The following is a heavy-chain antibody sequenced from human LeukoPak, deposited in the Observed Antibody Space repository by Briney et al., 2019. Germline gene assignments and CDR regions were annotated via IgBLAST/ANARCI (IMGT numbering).Heavy chain of an antibody. CDR1: GGSFRGYF. CDR3: ARDYYDSRGEAFDI. D-gene: IGHD3-22*01. CDR2: IFYVGST. Sequence: SETLSLTCAVYGGSFRGYFWSWIRQPPGEGLEWIGYIFYVGSTNYNPSLKSRVTISVDTSKNQFSLKLNSVTAADTAVYYCARDYYDSRGEAFDIWGQGTMVTVSS. V-gene: IGHV4-59*01. J-gene: IGHJ3*02.